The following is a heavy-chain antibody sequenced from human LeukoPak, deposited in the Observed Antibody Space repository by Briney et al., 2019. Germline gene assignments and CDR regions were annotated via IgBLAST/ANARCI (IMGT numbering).Heavy chain of an antibody. D-gene: IGHD3-22*01. Sequence: GGSLRLSCAASGFTFSSYGMHWVRQAPGKGLEWVAVISYDGSNKYYADSVKGRFTISRDNSKNTLYPQMNSLRAEDTAVYYCGKDPVRVYDSSGFDWGQGTLVTVSS. CDR2: ISYDGSNK. CDR1: GFTFSSYG. CDR3: GKDPVRVYDSSGFD. J-gene: IGHJ4*02. V-gene: IGHV3-30*18.